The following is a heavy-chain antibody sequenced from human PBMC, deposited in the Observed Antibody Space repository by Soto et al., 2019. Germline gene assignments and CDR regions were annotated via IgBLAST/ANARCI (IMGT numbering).Heavy chain of an antibody. D-gene: IGHD3-22*01. CDR1: GYTFTSYY. CDR2: INPSGGGT. J-gene: IGHJ4*02. V-gene: IGHV1-46*01. Sequence: ASVKVSCKASGYTFTSYYMHWVRQAPGQGLEWMGIINPSGGGTSYAQKFQGRVTMTRDTSTSTVYMELGSLRSEDTAVYYCASGETEIYYYDSSGSFDYWGQGTLVTVSS. CDR3: ASGETEIYYYDSSGSFDY.